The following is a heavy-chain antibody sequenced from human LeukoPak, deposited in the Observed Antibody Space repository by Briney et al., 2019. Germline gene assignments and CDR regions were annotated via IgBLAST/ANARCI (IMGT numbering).Heavy chain of an antibody. CDR3: ARARCNFWSGYYECYFDY. J-gene: IGHJ4*02. D-gene: IGHD3-3*01. CDR1: GYTFTGYY. V-gene: IGHV1-2*06. Sequence: GASVKVSCKASGYTFTGYYIHWVRQAPGQGLEWMGRINPNSGGTNYAQKFQGRVTMTRDTSISTAYMELSRLRSDDTAVYYCARARCNFWSGYYECYFDYWGQGTLVTVSS. CDR2: INPNSGGT.